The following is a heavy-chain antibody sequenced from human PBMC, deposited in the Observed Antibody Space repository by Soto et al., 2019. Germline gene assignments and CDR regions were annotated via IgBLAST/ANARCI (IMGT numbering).Heavy chain of an antibody. CDR1: GDSLSSGGHS. Sequence: HLQLQGSGSGLVKPSQTVSLTCTVSGDSLSSGGHSWTWIRRPPGRGLEWIGYIYPSGSTYYNPSLKTRITISLHRSKNQFSLNLTSVTAADTAVYYCARVKRHYYDSIGYSDYWGQGTLVTVSS. CDR2: IYPSGST. D-gene: IGHD3-22*01. J-gene: IGHJ4*02. CDR3: ARVKRHYYDSIGYSDY. V-gene: IGHV4-30-2*01.